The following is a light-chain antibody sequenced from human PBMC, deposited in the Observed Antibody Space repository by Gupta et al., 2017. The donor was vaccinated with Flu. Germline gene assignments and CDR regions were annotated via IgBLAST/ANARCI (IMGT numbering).Light chain of an antibody. CDR1: TSNIGAGYD. V-gene: IGLV1-40*01. J-gene: IGLJ3*02. CDR3: QSYDNSLSGSKV. CDR2: GNN. Sequence: QFVLTQPPSVSGAPGPRVTISCTGNTSNIGAGYDVHWYQQVPGRAPKRLIFGNNNRPSGVADRFSGSKSGTSASLAIAGLQAEDEADYYCQSYDNSLSGSKVFGGGTKLTVL.